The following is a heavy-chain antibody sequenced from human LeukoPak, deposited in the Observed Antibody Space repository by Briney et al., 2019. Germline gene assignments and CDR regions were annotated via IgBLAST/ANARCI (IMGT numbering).Heavy chain of an antibody. D-gene: IGHD3-22*01. V-gene: IGHV7-4-1*02. CDR2: INTNTGNP. J-gene: IGHJ4*02. Sequence: ASVKVSCRASGYTFTSYGISWVRQAPGQGLEWMGWINTNTGNPTYAQGFTGRFVFSLDTSVSTAYLQISSLKAEDTAVYYCARDVSSGPYYYDSSVATDYWGQGTLVTVSS. CDR3: ARDVSSGPYYYDSSVATDY. CDR1: GYTFTSYG.